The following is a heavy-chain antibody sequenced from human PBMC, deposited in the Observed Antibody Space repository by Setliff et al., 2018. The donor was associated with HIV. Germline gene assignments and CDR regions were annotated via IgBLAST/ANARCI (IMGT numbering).Heavy chain of an antibody. CDR1: GYTFSDYY. J-gene: IGHJ4*02. CDR3: ARARSTSSHFDF. Sequence: ASVKVSCKASGYTFSDYYIHWVRQAPGQGLEGMGWISPNRGATNFAQKFLGRVTMTRDTSISTAYLELRSLTSDDTAFYYCARARSTSSHFDFWGQGALVTVSS. CDR2: ISPNRGAT. V-gene: IGHV1-2*02. D-gene: IGHD2-2*01.